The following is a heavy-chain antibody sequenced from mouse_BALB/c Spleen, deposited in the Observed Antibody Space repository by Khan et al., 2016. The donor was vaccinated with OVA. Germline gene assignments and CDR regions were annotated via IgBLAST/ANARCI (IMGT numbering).Heavy chain of an antibody. Sequence: EVELVESGGGLVQPGGSLKLSCAASGFAFSRYWMSWVRQAPGKGLEWIGEINPDSSTINYTPSLKDKFIISRDNAKNTLYLQMSKVRSEDTALYYCARLGYYGYFNVWGAETTVTVSS. V-gene: IGHV4-1*02. J-gene: IGHJ1*01. CDR2: INPDSSTI. D-gene: IGHD2-2*01. CDR3: ARLGYYGYFNV. CDR1: GFAFSRYW.